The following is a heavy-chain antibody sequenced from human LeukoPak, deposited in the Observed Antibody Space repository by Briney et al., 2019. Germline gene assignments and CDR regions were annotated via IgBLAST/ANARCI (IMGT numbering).Heavy chain of an antibody. CDR1: GFTFSSYC. V-gene: IGHV3-21*01. Sequence: PGGSLRLSCAASGFTFSSYCMNWVRQAPGKGLECVSSISSSNNYIYYTDSVKGRFTISRDNAKNSLYLQMNSLRAEDTAVYYCARDLPYSNPFDDWGQGTLVTVSS. CDR2: ISSSNNYI. D-gene: IGHD1-26*01. CDR3: ARDLPYSNPFDD. J-gene: IGHJ5*02.